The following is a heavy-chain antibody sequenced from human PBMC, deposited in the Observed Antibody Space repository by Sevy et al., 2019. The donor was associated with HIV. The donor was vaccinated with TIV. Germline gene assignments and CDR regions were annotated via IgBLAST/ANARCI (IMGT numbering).Heavy chain of an antibody. V-gene: IGHV1-24*01. Sequence: ATVKVSCKVSGYTLTKLSMHWVRQAPGKGLEWMGGFDPEDGETIYTQKFQDRITMTEDTSTDTAYMELNSLRSEDTAVYYCASGRECDYGNSGYFDYWVQGTQVTVSS. D-gene: IGHD3-22*01. J-gene: IGHJ4*02. CDR3: ASGRECDYGNSGYFDY. CDR1: GYTLTKLS. CDR2: FDPEDGET.